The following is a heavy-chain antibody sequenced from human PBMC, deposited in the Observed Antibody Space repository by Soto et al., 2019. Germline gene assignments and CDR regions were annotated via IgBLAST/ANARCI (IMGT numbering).Heavy chain of an antibody. CDR3: ARRDGYNFDY. CDR2: ISSNGGST. V-gene: IGHV3-64*01. Sequence: EVQLVESGGGLVQPGGSLRLSCAASGFTFSSYAMHWVRQAPGKGLEYVSAISSNGGSTYYANSVKGRFTISRDNSKKTLYLQMGSLRAEDMAVYYCARRDGYNFDYWGQGTMVTVSS. J-gene: IGHJ4*02. CDR1: GFTFSSYA. D-gene: IGHD5-12*01.